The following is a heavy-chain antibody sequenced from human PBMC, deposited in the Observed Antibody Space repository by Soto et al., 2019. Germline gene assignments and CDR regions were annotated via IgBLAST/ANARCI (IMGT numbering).Heavy chain of an antibody. CDR1: GGSISSGGYY. Sequence: SETLSLTCTVSGGSISSGGYYWSWIRQHPGKGLEWIGYIYYSGSTYYNPSLKSRVTISVDTSKNQFSLKLSSVTAADTALYYCARDGGRTLPEYYFDYWGQGTLVTVSS. D-gene: IGHD3-16*01. V-gene: IGHV4-31*03. CDR2: IYYSGST. J-gene: IGHJ4*02. CDR3: ARDGGRTLPEYYFDY.